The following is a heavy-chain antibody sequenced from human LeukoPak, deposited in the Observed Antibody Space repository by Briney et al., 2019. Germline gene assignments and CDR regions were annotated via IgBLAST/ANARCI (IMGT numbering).Heavy chain of an antibody. V-gene: IGHV3-64*01. CDR1: GFTFSSYA. J-gene: IGHJ2*01. Sequence: GGSLRLSCAASGFTFSSYAMHWVRQAPGKGLEYVSAISSNGGSTYYANSVKGRFTISRDNSKNTLYLQMGSLRAEDMAAYYCARGGAARPRVRYFDLWGRGTLVTVSS. CDR2: ISSNGGST. CDR3: ARGGAARPRVRYFDL. D-gene: IGHD6-6*01.